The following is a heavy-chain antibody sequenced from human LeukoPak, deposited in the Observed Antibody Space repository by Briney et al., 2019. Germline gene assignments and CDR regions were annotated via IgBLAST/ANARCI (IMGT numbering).Heavy chain of an antibody. CDR2: IIPIFGTA. D-gene: IGHD2-2*02. CDR3: ARGLGDCSSTSCYRPYYYYYYMDV. CDR1: GGTFSSYA. J-gene: IGHJ6*03. Sequence: GSSVKVSCKASGGTFSSYAISWVRQAPGQGLEWMGGIIPIFGTANYAQKFQGRVTITTDESTSTAYMELSSLRSEDTAVYYCARGLGDCSSTSCYRPYYYYYYMDVWGKETTVTVSS. V-gene: IGHV1-69*05.